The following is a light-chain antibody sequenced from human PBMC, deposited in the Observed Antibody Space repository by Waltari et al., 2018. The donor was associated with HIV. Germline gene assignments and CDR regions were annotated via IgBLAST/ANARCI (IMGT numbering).Light chain of an antibody. CDR2: ENN. CDR1: SSNIGHNY. CDR3: GTWDSSLRAGPV. V-gene: IGLV1-51*02. J-gene: IGLJ2*01. Sequence: QSVLTQPPSVSAAPGQKVTISCSGSSSNIGHNYVSWYQQLPATAPKLLIYENNKRPSGIPDRCSGSKSGTSATLGITGLQTGDEAEYYCGTWDSSLRAGPVFGGGTKLTVL.